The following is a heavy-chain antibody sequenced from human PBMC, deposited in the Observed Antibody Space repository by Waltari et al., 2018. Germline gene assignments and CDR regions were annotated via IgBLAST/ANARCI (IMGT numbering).Heavy chain of an antibody. CDR3: ATYIGASIGTAAFDV. CDR1: GDAITSNRHY. Sequence: QLQLQESGPGLAQPSETLSLTFNVSGDAITSNRHYWAWIRQPPGQGLEWIATVSYNGATYSSPSLKSRVTVSRDTSKNHLSLKLGSVIAADTAVYYCATYIGASIGTAAFDVWGQGTMVTVSS. CDR2: VSYNGAT. V-gene: IGHV4-39*02. D-gene: IGHD5-12*01. J-gene: IGHJ3*01.